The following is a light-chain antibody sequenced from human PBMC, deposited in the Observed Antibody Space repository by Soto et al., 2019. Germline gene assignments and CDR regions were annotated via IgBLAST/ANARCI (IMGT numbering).Light chain of an antibody. CDR2: EGS. V-gene: IGLV2-23*01. J-gene: IGLJ1*01. Sequence: QSLLTHPAPLSTSPGRSIPLSCTLNSSDVGSYNLLSWYQQHPGKAPRLMIYEGSKRPSGVSNRFSGSKSGNTASLTSSGLQAEDEADYYCCSYAGSSPYVFGTGTKVTVL. CDR3: CSYAGSSPYV. CDR1: SSDVGSYNL.